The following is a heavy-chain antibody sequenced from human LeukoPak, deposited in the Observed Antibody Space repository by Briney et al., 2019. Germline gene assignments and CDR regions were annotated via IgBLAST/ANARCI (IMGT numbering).Heavy chain of an antibody. D-gene: IGHD5-18*01. J-gene: IGHJ5*02. Sequence: ASVKVSCKASGYTFTSYGISWVRQAPGQGLEWMGWISAYNGNTNYAQKLQGRVTMTTDTSTSTAYMELRSLRSDDTAVYYCARDYQRGYSYGYSPAYNWFDPWGQGTLVTVSS. CDR1: GYTFTSYG. CDR3: ARDYQRGYSYGYSPAYNWFDP. V-gene: IGHV1-18*01. CDR2: ISAYNGNT.